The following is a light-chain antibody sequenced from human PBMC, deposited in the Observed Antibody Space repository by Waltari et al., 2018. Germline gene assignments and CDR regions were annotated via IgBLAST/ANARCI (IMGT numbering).Light chain of an antibody. CDR2: KDT. V-gene: IGLV3-25*03. CDR3: QSTDNSGTYVV. Sequence: SYELTQPPSVSVSPGQTARITCSGDALPRQYSFWYQQRSGQAPVLVIYKDTERPSGVPDRFSGSSSGTRVTLTSSGVQAQDEADYYCQSTDNSGTYVVFGGGTKLTVL. CDR1: ALPRQY. J-gene: IGLJ2*01.